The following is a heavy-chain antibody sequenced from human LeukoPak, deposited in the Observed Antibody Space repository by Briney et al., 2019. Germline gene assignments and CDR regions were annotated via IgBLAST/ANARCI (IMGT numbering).Heavy chain of an antibody. CDR3: ARASGSYLRGRYFDY. J-gene: IGHJ4*02. Sequence: GGSLRLSCTASGFSFSNYWMSWVRQAPGKGLVWVSGINSDGSSTGYADSVKGRFTISRDNAKNTLYLQMNSLRAEDTAVYYCARASGSYLRGRYFDYWGQGTLVTVSS. V-gene: IGHV3-74*01. D-gene: IGHD1-26*01. CDR1: GFSFSNYW. CDR2: INSDGSST.